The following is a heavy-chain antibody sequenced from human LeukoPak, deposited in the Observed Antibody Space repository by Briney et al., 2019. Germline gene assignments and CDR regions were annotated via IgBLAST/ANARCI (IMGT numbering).Heavy chain of an antibody. Sequence: GGSLRLSCAASGFTFSSYSMNWVRQAPGKGLEWVSSISSSSSYIYYADSVKGRFTISRDNAKNSLYLQMNSLRAEDTAVYYCASLCSSTSLDAFDIWDQGTMVTVSS. CDR1: GFTFSSYS. J-gene: IGHJ3*02. CDR3: ASLCSSTSLDAFDI. D-gene: IGHD2-2*01. V-gene: IGHV3-21*01. CDR2: ISSSSSYI.